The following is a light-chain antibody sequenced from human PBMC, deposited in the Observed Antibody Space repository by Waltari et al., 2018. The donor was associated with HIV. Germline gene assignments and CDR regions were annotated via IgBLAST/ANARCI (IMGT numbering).Light chain of an antibody. CDR3: AAWDDSLRGWV. CDR1: SSNIGTNS. V-gene: IGLV1-47*01. J-gene: IGLJ3*02. Sequence: QSVLTQPPSASGTPGQRVTISCSGSSSNIGTNSVYWCQQLPGPTPKLLIYRSNQRPSWVPDRFSGSKSGASGSLAISGLRSEDEADYYCAAWDDSLRGWVFGGGTKLTVL. CDR2: RSN.